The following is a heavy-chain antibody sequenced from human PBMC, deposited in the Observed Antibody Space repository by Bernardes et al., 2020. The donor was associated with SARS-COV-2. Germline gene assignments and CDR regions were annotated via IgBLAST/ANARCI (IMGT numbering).Heavy chain of an antibody. V-gene: IGHV4-61*09. CDR3: AREYDTKPDY. Sequence: SETLSLTCSVSGVSISSGSYYWSWIRQPAGKGLEWIGHFYTRGRTNYNPSLKSRVTISVDTSKNQFSLKLRSVTAADTAVYYCAREYDTKPDYWGQGTLVTV. J-gene: IGHJ4*02. CDR1: GVSISSGSYY. D-gene: IGHD2-8*01. CDR2: FYTRGRT.